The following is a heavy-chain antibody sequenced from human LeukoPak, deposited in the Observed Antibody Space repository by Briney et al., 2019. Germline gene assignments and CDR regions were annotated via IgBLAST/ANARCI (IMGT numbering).Heavy chain of an antibody. V-gene: IGHV3-30*02. J-gene: IGHJ5*02. Sequence: GGSLRLSCAASGFTFSSYGMHWVRQAPGKGLEWVAFIRYDGSNKYYADSVKGRFTISRDNSKNTLYLQMNSLRAEDTAVYYCARGGGHSSSWYEWFGSTSVNWFDPWGQGTLVTVSS. CDR1: GFTFSSYG. D-gene: IGHD6-13*01. CDR2: IRYDGSNK. CDR3: ARGGGHSSSWYEWFGSTSVNWFDP.